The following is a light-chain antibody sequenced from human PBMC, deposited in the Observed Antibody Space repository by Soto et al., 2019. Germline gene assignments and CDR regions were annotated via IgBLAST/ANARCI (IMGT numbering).Light chain of an antibody. CDR1: SSNIGAGYD. Sequence: QSVLTQPPSVSGAPGQRVTISCTGSSSNIGAGYDVHWYQQLPGTAPKLLIYRNNQRPSGVPDRFSGTKSGTSASLAISGLRSEDEADYYCAAWNDGLSGFVFGTGTKVTVL. J-gene: IGLJ1*01. CDR3: AAWNDGLSGFV. CDR2: RNN. V-gene: IGLV1-47*01.